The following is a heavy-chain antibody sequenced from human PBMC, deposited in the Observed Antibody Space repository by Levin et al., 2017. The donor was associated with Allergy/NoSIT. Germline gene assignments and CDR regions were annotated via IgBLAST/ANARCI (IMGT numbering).Heavy chain of an antibody. CDR2: ITSSSSYI. CDR1: GFTFSSYS. CDR3: ARVPRNYYFDY. D-gene: IGHD1-1*01. J-gene: IGHJ4*02. V-gene: IGHV3-21*01. Sequence: KSGGSLRLSCAASGFTFSSYSMNWVRQAPGKGLEWVSSITSSSSYIYYADSVKGRFTISRDNAKNSLYLQMNSLRAEDTAVYYCARVPRNYYFDYWGQGTLVTVSS.